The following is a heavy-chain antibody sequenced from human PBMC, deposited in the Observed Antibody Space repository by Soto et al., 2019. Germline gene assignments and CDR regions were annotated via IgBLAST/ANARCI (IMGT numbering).Heavy chain of an antibody. D-gene: IGHD3-10*01. CDR2: IYHSGST. CDR3: VSYGSGTYYSGYSFDF. Sequence: PSETLSLTCAVSGGSISSGGYSWSWIRQPPGKGLEWIGYIYHSGSTYYNPSLKSRVTISVDTSNNQFSLELSSVTAADTALYYCVSYGSGTYYSGYSFDFWSQGSLVTVSS. CDR1: GGSISSGGYS. V-gene: IGHV4-30-2*01. J-gene: IGHJ4*02.